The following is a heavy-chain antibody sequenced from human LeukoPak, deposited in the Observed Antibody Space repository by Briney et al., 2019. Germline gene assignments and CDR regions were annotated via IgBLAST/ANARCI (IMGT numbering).Heavy chain of an antibody. CDR1: GYTFTNYW. D-gene: IGHD1-1*01. Sequence: GESLQISCKGSGYTFTNYWIGRVRQMPGKGLECIGIIYPGDSDTRYSPSFQGQVAISADKSISTAYLQWSSLKASDTAIYYCARHETGPYFDYWGQGTLVTVSS. CDR3: ARHETGPYFDY. V-gene: IGHV5-51*01. J-gene: IGHJ4*02. CDR2: IYPGDSDT.